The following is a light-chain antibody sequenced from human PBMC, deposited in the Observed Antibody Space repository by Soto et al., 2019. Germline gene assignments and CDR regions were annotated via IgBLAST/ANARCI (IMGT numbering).Light chain of an antibody. J-gene: IGKJ1*01. V-gene: IGKV3-20*01. CDR2: GVS. CDR1: QTVSSSY. CDR3: GQFVSSPPRT. Sequence: EIVLTQSTGTLSLSPGERATLSCRASQTVSSSYLAWYQQKPGLAPRLLIYGVSNSATGIPDRFSGSGSGTDFILTISRLEPEDFALYYCGQFVSSPPRTFGQGTKVEIK.